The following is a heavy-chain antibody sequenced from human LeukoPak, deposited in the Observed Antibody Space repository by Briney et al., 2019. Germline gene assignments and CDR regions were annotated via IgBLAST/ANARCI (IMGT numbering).Heavy chain of an antibody. CDR2: INPDGSST. V-gene: IGHV3-74*01. D-gene: IGHD3-16*02. J-gene: IGHJ5*02. CDR1: GFTFSGYW. CDR3: AKDQGVWGIYRHMDL. Sequence: PGGSLRLSCAASGFTFSGYWMHWVRQAPGKGLVWVSRINPDGSSTIYADSVKGRFTISRDNSKNSLYLQMSSLRADDSALFFCAKDQGVWGIYRHMDLWGQGTRITVSS.